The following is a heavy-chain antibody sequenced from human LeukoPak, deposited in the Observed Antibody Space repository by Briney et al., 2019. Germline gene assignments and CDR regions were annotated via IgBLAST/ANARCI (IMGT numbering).Heavy chain of an antibody. V-gene: IGHV3-30*04. CDR3: ARDRLRAGPEYFQH. J-gene: IGHJ1*01. D-gene: IGHD3-16*01. CDR2: ISYDGSNK. CDR1: GFTFSSYA. Sequence: GGSLRLSCAASGFTFSSYAMHWVRQAPGKGLEWVAVISYDGSNKYYADSVKGRFTISRDNSKSTLYLQMNSLRAEDTAVYYCARDRLRAGPEYFQHWGQGTLVTVSS.